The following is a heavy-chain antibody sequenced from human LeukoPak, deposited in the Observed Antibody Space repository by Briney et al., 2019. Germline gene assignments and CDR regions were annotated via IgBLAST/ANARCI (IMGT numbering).Heavy chain of an antibody. CDR3: ARRTTGTFINWFDP. CDR1: GGSISSSSYY. Sequence: SETLSLTCTVSGGSISSSSYYWGWIRQPPGKGLEWIGSIYYSGSTYYNPSLKSRVTISVDTSKNQFSLKLSSVTAADTAVYYCARRTTGTFINWFDPWGQGTLVTVSS. D-gene: IGHD1-1*01. CDR2: IYYSGST. J-gene: IGHJ5*02. V-gene: IGHV4-39*07.